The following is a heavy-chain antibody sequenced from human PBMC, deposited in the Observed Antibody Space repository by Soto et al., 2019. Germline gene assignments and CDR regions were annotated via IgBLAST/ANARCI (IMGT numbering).Heavy chain of an antibody. V-gene: IGHV1-46*01. CDR2: INPSDHTT. CDR1: GYPFTRHW. Sequence: ASVKVSCKASGYPFTRHWMHWVRQAPGQGLEWMGIINPSDHTTSYAPKFQGRVTMTRDTSTSTVYMELSSLRSEDTAIYYCARDYSGTDNVYSWWWFDPWGQGTVVTAPQ. CDR3: ARDYSGTDNVYSWWWFDP. J-gene: IGHJ5*02. D-gene: IGHD2-8*02.